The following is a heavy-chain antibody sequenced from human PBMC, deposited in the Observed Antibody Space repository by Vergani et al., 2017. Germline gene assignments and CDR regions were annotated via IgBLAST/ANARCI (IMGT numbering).Heavy chain of an antibody. Sequence: EVQLVESGGGLVKPGGSLRLSCAASGFTFSSYSMNWVRQAPGKGLEWVSSISSSSSYIYYADSVKGRFTISRDNAKNSLYLQMNSLRAEDTAVYYCARAQIWRPYSGYDRGYGMDVWGQGTTVTVSS. CDR3: ARAQIWRPYSGYDRGYGMDV. CDR1: GFTFSSYS. V-gene: IGHV3-21*01. D-gene: IGHD5-12*01. J-gene: IGHJ6*02. CDR2: ISSSSSYI.